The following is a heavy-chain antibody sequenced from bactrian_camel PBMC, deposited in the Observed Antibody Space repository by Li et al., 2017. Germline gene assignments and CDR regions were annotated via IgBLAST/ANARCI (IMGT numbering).Heavy chain of an antibody. Sequence: HVQLVESGGGSAQPGGSLKLSCEVSRWMYDAYCMGWFRQGSGKEREGLVVLDSDGRTMYADSVKGRFTISRDNAKNTVYLQMNSLISEDTALYYCATYVATWTYYYGMDYRGKGTQVTVS. CDR2: LDSDGRT. J-gene: IGHJ7*01. V-gene: IGHV3S53*01. D-gene: IGHD4*01. CDR1: RWMYDAYC.